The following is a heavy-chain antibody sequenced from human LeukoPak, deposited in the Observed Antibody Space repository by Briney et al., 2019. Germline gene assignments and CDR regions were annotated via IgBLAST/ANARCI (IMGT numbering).Heavy chain of an antibody. CDR1: GDSISSSSYY. D-gene: IGHD5-24*01. J-gene: IGHJ4*02. CDR3: ATAGRRWLQIQYFDY. CDR2: IYYSGST. Sequence: SETLSLTCTVSGDSISSSSYYWGWIRQPPGKGLEWIGSIYYSGSTYYNPSLKSRVTISVDTSKNQFSLKLSSVTAADTAVYYCATAGRRWLQIQYFDYWGQGTPVTVSS. V-gene: IGHV4-39*07.